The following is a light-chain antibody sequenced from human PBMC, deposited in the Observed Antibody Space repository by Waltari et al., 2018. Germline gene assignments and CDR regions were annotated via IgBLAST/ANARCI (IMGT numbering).Light chain of an antibody. V-gene: IGKV1-27*01. J-gene: IGKJ1*01. CDR1: QGISNY. CDR3: QNYNSAPRT. CDR2: AAS. Sequence: DIQMTQSPSSLSASVGDSVTITCRASQGISNYLAWYQQKLGKVPKLLIFAASTLQSGVPSRFSGGGSGTDFTLTISSLQPEDVATYYCQNYNSAPRTFGQGTKVEIK.